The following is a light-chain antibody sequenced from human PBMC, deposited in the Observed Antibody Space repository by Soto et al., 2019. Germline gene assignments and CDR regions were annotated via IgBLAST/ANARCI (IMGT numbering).Light chain of an antibody. V-gene: IGKV1-5*03. CDR2: KAS. Sequence: DIQMTQSPSTLSASVGDRVTITCRASQSISTWSAWYQQKPGKAPKLLIYKASSLESGVPSRFSGSASGTEFTLTISSLQPDDFATYYCQQYNSYVWTFGQGTKVEIK. CDR1: QSISTW. CDR3: QQYNSYVWT. J-gene: IGKJ1*01.